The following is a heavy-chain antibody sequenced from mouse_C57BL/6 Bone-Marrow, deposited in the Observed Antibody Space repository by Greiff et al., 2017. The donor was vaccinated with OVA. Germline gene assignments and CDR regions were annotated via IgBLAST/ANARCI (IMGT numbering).Heavy chain of an antibody. CDR3: ARSMFWLLQDYAMDY. D-gene: IGHD2-3*01. J-gene: IGHJ4*01. Sequence: EVKLVESGGGLVKPGGSLKLSCAASGFTFSDYGMHWVRQAPEKGLEWVAYISSGSSTIYYADTVKGRFTISRDNAKNTLFLQMTSLRSEDTGMYDCARSMFWLLQDYAMDYWGQGTSVTVSS. CDR2: ISSGSSTI. V-gene: IGHV5-17*01. CDR1: GFTFSDYG.